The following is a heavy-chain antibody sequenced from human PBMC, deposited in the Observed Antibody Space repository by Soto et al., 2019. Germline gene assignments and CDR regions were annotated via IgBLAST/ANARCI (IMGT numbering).Heavy chain of an antibody. CDR1: GGTFSSYA. CDR3: ASTYYYDSSGYKN. D-gene: IGHD3-22*01. J-gene: IGHJ4*02. Sequence: SGRVSCKASGGTFSSYAISWVRQTPGQGLEWMGGIIPIFGTANYAQKFQGRVTITADESTSTAYMELSSLRSEDTAVYYCASTYYYDSSGYKNWGQGTLVTVS. V-gene: IGHV1-69*13. CDR2: IIPIFGTA.